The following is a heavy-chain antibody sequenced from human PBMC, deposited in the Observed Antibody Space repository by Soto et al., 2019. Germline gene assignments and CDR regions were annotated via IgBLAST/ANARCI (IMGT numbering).Heavy chain of an antibody. CDR1: GGSISSSSYY. J-gene: IGHJ1*01. V-gene: IGHV4-39*01. CDR3: ARHPHRTLEYFQH. Sequence: SETLSLTCTVSGGSISSSSYYWGWIRQPPGKGLEWIGSIYYSGSTYYNPSLKSRVTISVDTSKNQFSLTLSSVTAADTAVYYCARHPHRTLEYFQHWGQGTLVTVSS. CDR2: IYYSGST.